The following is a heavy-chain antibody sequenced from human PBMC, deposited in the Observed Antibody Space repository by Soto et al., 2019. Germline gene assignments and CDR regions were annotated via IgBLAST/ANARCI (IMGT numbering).Heavy chain of an antibody. D-gene: IGHD2-15*01. Sequence: GASVKVSCKASGGTFSSYAISWVRQAPGQGLEWIGGIIPIFGTANYAQKFQGRVTITADESTSTAYMELSSLRSEDTAVYYCAIYCSGGSCYSQHLFNYYYYYGMDVWGQGTTVTVYS. CDR3: AIYCSGGSCYSQHLFNYYYYYGMDV. CDR2: IIPIFGTA. J-gene: IGHJ6*02. V-gene: IGHV1-69*13. CDR1: GGTFSSYA.